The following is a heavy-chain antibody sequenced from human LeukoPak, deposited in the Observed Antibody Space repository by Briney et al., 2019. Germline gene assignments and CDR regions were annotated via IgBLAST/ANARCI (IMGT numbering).Heavy chain of an antibody. J-gene: IGHJ5*02. D-gene: IGHD6-13*01. Sequence: SETLSLTCAVYGGSFSGYYWSWIRQPPGKGLEWIGEINHSGSTNYNPSLKSRVTKSVDTSKNQFSLKLSSVTAADTAVYYCARGSVAAAGTSWGQGTLVTVSS. CDR1: GGSFSGYY. CDR2: INHSGST. CDR3: ARGSVAAAGTS. V-gene: IGHV4-34*01.